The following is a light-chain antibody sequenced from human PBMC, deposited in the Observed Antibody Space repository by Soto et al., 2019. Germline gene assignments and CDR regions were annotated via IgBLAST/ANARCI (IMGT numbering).Light chain of an antibody. J-gene: IGKJ2*01. CDR2: DAS. V-gene: IGKV1-13*02. Sequence: AIQLTQSPSSLSASVGDRVPIPSRAIRGFTIALAWYQQKPGKAPKLLIYDASSLESGVPSRFSGSGSGTDFTLTISSLQPEDFATYYCQQFNSYPQTFGQGTKLEIK. CDR1: RGFTIA. CDR3: QQFNSYPQT.